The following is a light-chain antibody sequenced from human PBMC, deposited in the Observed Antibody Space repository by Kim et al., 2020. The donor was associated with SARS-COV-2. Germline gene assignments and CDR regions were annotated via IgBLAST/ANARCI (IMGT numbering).Light chain of an antibody. CDR2: DAS. Sequence: LSASVGDRVTITWRAGQSIGSWLAWYQQKPEKAPKLLIYDASSLGSGVPSRFSGSGSGTEFTLTISSLQPDDFATYYCQQYNSFTFGQGTKVDIK. V-gene: IGKV1-5*01. CDR1: QSIGSW. J-gene: IGKJ1*01. CDR3: QQYNSFT.